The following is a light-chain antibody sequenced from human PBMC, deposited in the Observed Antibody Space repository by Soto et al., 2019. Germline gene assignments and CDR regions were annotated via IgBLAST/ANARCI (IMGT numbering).Light chain of an antibody. CDR1: SSDIGGYDY. CDR3: TSYAGNDRLGV. J-gene: IGLJ2*01. V-gene: IGLV2-14*01. Sequence: QSVLTQPASVSGSPGQSITITCTGTSSDIGGYDYVSWYQHHPGKAPKVIIYGVTNRPSGVSHRFSGSKSANTASLTISGLQAEDEADYYCTSYAGNDRLGVFGGGTQLTVL. CDR2: GVT.